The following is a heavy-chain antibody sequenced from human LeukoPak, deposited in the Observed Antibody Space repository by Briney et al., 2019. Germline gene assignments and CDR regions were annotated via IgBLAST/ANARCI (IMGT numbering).Heavy chain of an antibody. V-gene: IGHV3-30*02. Sequence: GGSLRLSCAASGFTFSSYGMHWVRQAPGKGLEWVAFIRYDGSNKYYADSVKGRFTISRDNSKNTLYLQMNSLRAEDTAVYYCAKNTKSGLVVVGYMDVWGKGTTVTISS. J-gene: IGHJ6*03. D-gene: IGHD2-2*01. CDR1: GFTFSSYG. CDR3: AKNTKSGLVVVGYMDV. CDR2: IRYDGSNK.